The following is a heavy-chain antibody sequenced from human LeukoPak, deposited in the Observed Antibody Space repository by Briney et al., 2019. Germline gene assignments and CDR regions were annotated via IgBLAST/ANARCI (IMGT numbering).Heavy chain of an antibody. J-gene: IGHJ5*02. CDR3: ARDRPGYSSYFDP. CDR1: GYSFTDYH. CDR2: INTKTGGT. V-gene: IGHV1-2*02. D-gene: IGHD6-19*01. Sequence: ASVKVSCKASGYSFTDYHMHWVRQAPGQGLERMGWINTKTGGTNYAQTFQGRVTLTRDTSISTVYMEMSSLRSDDTAVYYCARDRPGYSSYFDPWGQGTLVTVSS.